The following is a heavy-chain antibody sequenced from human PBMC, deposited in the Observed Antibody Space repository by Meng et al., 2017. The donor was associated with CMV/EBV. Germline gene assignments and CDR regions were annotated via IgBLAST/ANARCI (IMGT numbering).Heavy chain of an antibody. Sequence: LSLTCAVYGGSYSGYYWSWIRQPPGKGLEWIGEINHSGSTNYNPSLKSRVTISIDTSKNQFSLKLSSVTAADTAVYYCARGGPFDPWGQGTLVTVSS. J-gene: IGHJ5*02. CDR1: GGSYSGYY. CDR2: INHSGST. V-gene: IGHV4-34*01. CDR3: ARGGPFDP.